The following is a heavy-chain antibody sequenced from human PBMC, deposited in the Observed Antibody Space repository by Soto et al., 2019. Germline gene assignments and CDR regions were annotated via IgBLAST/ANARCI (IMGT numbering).Heavy chain of an antibody. Sequence: QVQLVESGGGVVQPGRSLRLSCAASGFIFSNDAMHWVRQAPGQGLEWVALIWSDGSYENYAESVKGRFTISRDNSKNTLYVQMNRLRLEDTAVYFCARGTGSGSFLIDYWGQGTLVTVSS. CDR1: GFIFSNDA. CDR2: IWSDGSYE. D-gene: IGHD3-10*01. V-gene: IGHV3-33*01. J-gene: IGHJ4*02. CDR3: ARGTGSGSFLIDY.